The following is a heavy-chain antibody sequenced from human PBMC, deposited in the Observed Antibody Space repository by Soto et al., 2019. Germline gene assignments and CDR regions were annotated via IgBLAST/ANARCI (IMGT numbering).Heavy chain of an antibody. CDR2: IVVVSGNT. D-gene: IGHD3-22*01. CDR3: AADYYDTNGYYYDY. J-gene: IGHJ4*02. V-gene: IGHV1-58*01. Sequence: ASVKVSCKASGFTFISSAVQWVRQARGQRLEWIGWIVVVSGNTNYAQKFQERVTITRDMYTSTAYMELSSLRSEDTAVYYCAADYYDTNGYYYDYWGQGTLVTVSS. CDR1: GFTFISSA.